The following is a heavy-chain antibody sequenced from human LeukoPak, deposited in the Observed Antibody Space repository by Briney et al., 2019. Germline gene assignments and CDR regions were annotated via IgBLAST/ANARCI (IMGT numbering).Heavy chain of an antibody. CDR3: ARTGDTGY. V-gene: IGHV4-39*01. D-gene: IGHD7-27*01. CDR2: IYYSGST. Sequence: SETLSLTCTVSGGSISSSSYYWGWIRQPPGKGLEWIGGIYYSGSTYYNPSLKSRVTISVDTSKNQFSLKLSSVTAADTAVYYCARTGDTGYWGQGTLVTVSS. CDR1: GGSISSSSYY. J-gene: IGHJ4*02.